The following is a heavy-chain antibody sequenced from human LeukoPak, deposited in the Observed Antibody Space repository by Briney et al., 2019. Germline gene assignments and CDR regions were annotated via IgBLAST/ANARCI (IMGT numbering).Heavy chain of an antibody. V-gene: IGHV3-23*01. J-gene: IGHJ4*02. CDR2: ISGSGGST. CDR1: GFTFRSYG. CDR3: ARAFSTTAFDY. Sequence: GGSLRLSCAASGFTFRSYGMSWVRQAPGKGLEWVSAISGSGGSTYYADSVKGRFTISRDNAKNSLYLQMNSLRAEDTAVYYCARAFSTTAFDYWGQGTLVTVSS. D-gene: IGHD4-17*01.